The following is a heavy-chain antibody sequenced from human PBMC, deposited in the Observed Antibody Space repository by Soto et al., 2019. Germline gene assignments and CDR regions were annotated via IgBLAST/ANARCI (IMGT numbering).Heavy chain of an antibody. CDR3: ARDMYYYDSSGYLQYYYYYYGMDV. Sequence: ASVKVSCKASGYTFTSYDINWVRQATGQGLEWMGWMNPNSGNTGYAQKFQGRDNMTRNTSISTAYMELSSLRSEDTAVYYCARDMYYYDSSGYLQYYYYYYGMDVWGQGTTVTVSS. CDR2: MNPNSGNT. V-gene: IGHV1-8*01. D-gene: IGHD3-22*01. CDR1: GYTFTSYD. J-gene: IGHJ6*02.